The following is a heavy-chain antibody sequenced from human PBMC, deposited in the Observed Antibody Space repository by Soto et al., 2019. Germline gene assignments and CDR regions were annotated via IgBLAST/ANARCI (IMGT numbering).Heavy chain of an antibody. CDR3: ARDYGDASSWYFDL. CDR2: IYYSGST. J-gene: IGHJ2*01. CDR1: GGSISSGGYY. Sequence: QVQLQESGPGLVKPSQTLSLTCTVSGGSISSGGYYWSWIRQHPGKGLEWIGYIYYSGSTYYNPSLKSRVTXXVXTXXNQFSLKLSSVTAADTAVYYCARDYGDASSWYFDLWGRGTLVTVSS. V-gene: IGHV4-31*03. D-gene: IGHD4-17*01.